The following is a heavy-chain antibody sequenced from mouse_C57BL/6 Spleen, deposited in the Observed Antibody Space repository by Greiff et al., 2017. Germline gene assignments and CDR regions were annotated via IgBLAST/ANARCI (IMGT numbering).Heavy chain of an antibody. J-gene: IGHJ2*01. CDR2: INPNNGGT. CDR3: TRTYYYGSSDY. V-gene: IGHV1-26*01. CDR1: GYTFTDYY. D-gene: IGHD1-1*01. Sequence: EVQLQQSGPELVKPGASVKISCKASGYTFTDYYMNWVKQSHGKSLEWIGDINPNNGGTSYNQKFKGKATLTVDKSSSTAYMELRSLTSEGSAVYYCTRTYYYGSSDYWGQGTTLTVSS.